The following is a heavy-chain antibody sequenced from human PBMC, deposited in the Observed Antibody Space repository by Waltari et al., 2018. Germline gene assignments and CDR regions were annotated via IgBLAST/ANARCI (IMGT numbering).Heavy chain of an antibody. J-gene: IGHJ3*02. D-gene: IGHD6-19*01. Sequence: QVQVVESGGGVVQPGRSLRLSCAASGFTFSRYGMHWVRQAPGKGLEWVAVLCYDGSNKYYADSVKGRFTISRDNSKDTLYVQMNSLRAEDTAIYYCARDLGYSSGWQMAFDIWGQGTMVTVSS. CDR2: LCYDGSNK. CDR3: ARDLGYSSGWQMAFDI. CDR1: GFTFSRYG. V-gene: IGHV3-33*01.